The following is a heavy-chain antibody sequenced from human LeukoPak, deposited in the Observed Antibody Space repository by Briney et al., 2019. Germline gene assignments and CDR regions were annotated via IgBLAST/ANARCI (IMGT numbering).Heavy chain of an antibody. CDR3: ARRWVYDKRAFDA. V-gene: IGHV4-59*08. Sequence: PSETLSLTCTVSGGSISGTYYWSWIRQPPGKGLEWIGYIYYTGTTDSNPSLRSRVTISLDTSKNQFSLNLSSVTAADTAVYYCARRWVYDKRAFDAWGQGTMVTVSS. CDR2: IYYTGTT. D-gene: IGHD3-16*01. CDR1: GGSISGTYY. J-gene: IGHJ3*01.